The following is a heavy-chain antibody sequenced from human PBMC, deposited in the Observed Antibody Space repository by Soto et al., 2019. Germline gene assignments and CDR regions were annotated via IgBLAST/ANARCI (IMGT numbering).Heavy chain of an antibody. D-gene: IGHD4-17*01. CDR1: GFTFSSYA. CDR2: ISGSGGST. CDR3: AKDSSPTTVTAFDY. V-gene: IGHV3-23*01. J-gene: IGHJ4*02. Sequence: PGGSLTLSCAASGFTFSSYAMSWVRQAPGKGLEWVSAISGSGGSTYYADSVKGRFTISRDNSKNTLYLQMNSLRAEDTAVYYCAKDSSPTTVTAFDYWGQGTLVTVSS.